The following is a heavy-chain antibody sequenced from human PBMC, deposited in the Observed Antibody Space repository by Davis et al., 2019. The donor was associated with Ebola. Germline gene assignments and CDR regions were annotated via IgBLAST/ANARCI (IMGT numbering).Heavy chain of an antibody. CDR1: GGSISSGDYY. Sequence: PSETLSLTCTVSGGSISSGDYYWSWIRQPPGKGLEWIGYIYYSGSTYYNPSLKSRVTISVDTSKNQFSLKLSSVTAADMAVYYCARGLSPNWVVVPDAPIDYWGQGTLVTVSS. D-gene: IGHD2-2*01. CDR3: ARGLSPNWVVVPDAPIDY. J-gene: IGHJ4*02. V-gene: IGHV4-30-4*01. CDR2: IYYSGST.